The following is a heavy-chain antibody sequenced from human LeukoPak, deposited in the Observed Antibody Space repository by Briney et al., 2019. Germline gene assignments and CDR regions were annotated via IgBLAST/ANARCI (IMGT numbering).Heavy chain of an antibody. D-gene: IGHD6-13*01. V-gene: IGHV1-69*13. CDR3: AGRPDFIAAAGTSSDY. J-gene: IGHJ4*02. CDR2: IIPIFGTA. CDR1: GGTFSSYA. Sequence: SVKVSCKASGGTFSSYAISWVRQAPGQGLEWMGGIIPIFGTANYAQKFQGGVTITADESTSTAYMELSSLRSEDTAVYYCAGRPDFIAAAGTSSDYWGQGTLVTVSS.